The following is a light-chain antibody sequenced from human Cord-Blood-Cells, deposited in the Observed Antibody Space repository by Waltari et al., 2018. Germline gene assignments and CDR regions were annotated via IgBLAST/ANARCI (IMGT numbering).Light chain of an antibody. CDR2: GES. CDR3: QQYGSSPPMYT. V-gene: IGKV3-20*01. J-gene: IGKJ2*01. Sequence: EIVLTQSPGTLSLSPGERATLSCRASQSVSSSYLAWYQQKPGQAPRLLIYGESSRAHGIPARFSGSGSGTDFTLTISRLEPEDCAVYYCQQYGSSPPMYTFGQVTKLEIK. CDR1: QSVSSSY.